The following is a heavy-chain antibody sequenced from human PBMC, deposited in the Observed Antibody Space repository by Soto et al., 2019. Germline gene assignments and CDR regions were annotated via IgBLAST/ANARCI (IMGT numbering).Heavy chain of an antibody. V-gene: IGHV1-8*01. CDR2: MNPNNGKT. D-gene: IGHD3-9*01. Sequence: QVQLVQSGAEVKKPGASVKVSCKASGYTFTSFDINWVRQASGQGLEWMGWMNPNNGKTGFAQKFQGRITLTRNTSIGTGYLELGSLRSDDTAVYYCARNSDMDYWGQGTLVTVSS. CDR1: GYTFTSFD. CDR3: ARNSDMDY. J-gene: IGHJ4*02.